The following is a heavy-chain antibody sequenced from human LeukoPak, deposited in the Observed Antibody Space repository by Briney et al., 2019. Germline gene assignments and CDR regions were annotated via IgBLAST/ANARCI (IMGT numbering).Heavy chain of an antibody. CDR2: ITAYNGNT. Sequence: ASVKVSCKTSGYTFTSHGISWVRQAPGQGLEWMGWITAYNGNTNCAQKFQDRVTMTTDTSTSTAYMELRSLRSDDTAVYYCARYQWLLSYYFDFWGQGTLVTVSS. CDR1: GYTFTSHG. CDR3: ARYQWLLSYYFDF. V-gene: IGHV1-18*01. J-gene: IGHJ4*02. D-gene: IGHD6-19*01.